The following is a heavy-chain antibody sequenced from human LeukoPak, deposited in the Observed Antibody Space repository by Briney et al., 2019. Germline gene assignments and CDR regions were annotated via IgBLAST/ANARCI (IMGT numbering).Heavy chain of an antibody. V-gene: IGHV3-21*01. CDR3: AREPTAMIL. CDR2: ISSRSTYI. D-gene: IGHD5-18*01. CDR1: GFTFRSYA. J-gene: IGHJ4*02. Sequence: GGSLRLSCAASGFTFRSYAMSWVRQTPGKGLEWVSSISSRSTYIYYADSVKGRFTISRDNAKNSLYLQMNSLRAEDTAVYYCAREPTAMILWGQGTLVTVSS.